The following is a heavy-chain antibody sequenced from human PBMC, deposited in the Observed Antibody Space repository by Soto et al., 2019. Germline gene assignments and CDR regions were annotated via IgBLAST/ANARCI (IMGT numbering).Heavy chain of an antibody. CDR3: ARETPYNWNYLYYYYGMDV. CDR2: MNPNSGNT. D-gene: IGHD1-7*01. Sequence: ASVKVSCKASGYTFTSYDINWVRQATGQGLEWMGWMNPNSGNTGYAQKFQGRVTMTRSTSISTAYMELSSLRSEDTAVYYCARETPYNWNYLYYYYGMDVWGQGTTVTVSS. CDR1: GYTFTSYD. J-gene: IGHJ6*02. V-gene: IGHV1-8*01.